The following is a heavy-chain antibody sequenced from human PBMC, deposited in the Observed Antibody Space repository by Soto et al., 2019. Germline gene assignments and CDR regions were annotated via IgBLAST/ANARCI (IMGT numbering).Heavy chain of an antibody. CDR1: GLRFSSYG. V-gene: IGHV3-33*01. Sequence: QVQLVESGGGVVQPGGSLRLSCAASGLRFSSYGIHWVRQAPGKGLQWVAVIWFDGSKQYYADSVKGRFNISRDKSKNTVYLQMNSLRADDTAVYYCARELLYGSGSRDFHYYGMDVWGQGTTVTVSS. D-gene: IGHD3-10*01. CDR2: IWFDGSKQ. J-gene: IGHJ6*02. CDR3: ARELLYGSGSRDFHYYGMDV.